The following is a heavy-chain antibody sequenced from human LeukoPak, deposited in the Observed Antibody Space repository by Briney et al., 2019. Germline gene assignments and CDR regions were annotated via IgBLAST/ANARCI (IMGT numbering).Heavy chain of an antibody. CDR2: MFSGGIT. J-gene: IGHJ5*02. V-gene: IGHV3-66*01. CDR1: GFTVSSNY. Sequence: GGSLRLSCAASGFTVSSNYMTWVRQPPGKGLEWISVMFSGGITYHADSVKGRFTISRDDAKNSLYLQMNSLRAEDTAVYYCARDRYSTLGDMVRGAFDPWGQGTLVTVSS. CDR3: ARDRYSTLGDMVRGAFDP. D-gene: IGHD3-10*01.